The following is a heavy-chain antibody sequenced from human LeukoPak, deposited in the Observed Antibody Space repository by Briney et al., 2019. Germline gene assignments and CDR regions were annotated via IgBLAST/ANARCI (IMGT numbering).Heavy chain of an antibody. V-gene: IGHV3-20*04. J-gene: IGHJ4*02. CDR3: AKSSGYYDILTGSDQYYFDS. CDR2: INWNGDGT. CDR1: GFTFDDYG. D-gene: IGHD3-9*01. Sequence: GGSLRLSCAASGFTFDDYGMSWVRQAPGKGLEWVSGINWNGDGTGYADSVKGRFTISRDNAKNSLYLQMNSLRAEDTALYYCAKSSGYYDILTGSDQYYFDSWGQGTLVTVSS.